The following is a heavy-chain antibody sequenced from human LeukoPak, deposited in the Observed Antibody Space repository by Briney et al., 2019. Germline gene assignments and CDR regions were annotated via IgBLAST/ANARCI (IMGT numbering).Heavy chain of an antibody. CDR2: INHSGST. D-gene: IGHD3-22*01. J-gene: IGHJ4*02. V-gene: IGHV4-34*01. CDR3: ARGIYDSDFDY. Sequence: PSETLSLTCAVYGGSFSGYYWSWIRQPPGKGLEWIGEINHSGSTNYNPSLKSRVTISVDTSKNQFSLKLSSVTSADMAVYYCARGIYDSDFDYWGQGTLVTVSS. CDR1: GGSFSGYY.